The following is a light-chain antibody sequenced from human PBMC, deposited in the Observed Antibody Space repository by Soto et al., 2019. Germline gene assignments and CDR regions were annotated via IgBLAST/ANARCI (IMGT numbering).Light chain of an antibody. CDR1: QRITTY. J-gene: IGKJ2*01. Sequence: IHMTQSPSSLSASVRDRVTITCRASQRITTYLNWYQQKPGKAPKLLISTAATLQGGVPSRFSGSESGTDFTLTITTLQPEDFATYFCQQSYSTPYTFGQGTKLEIK. CDR3: QQSYSTPYT. CDR2: TAA. V-gene: IGKV1-39*01.